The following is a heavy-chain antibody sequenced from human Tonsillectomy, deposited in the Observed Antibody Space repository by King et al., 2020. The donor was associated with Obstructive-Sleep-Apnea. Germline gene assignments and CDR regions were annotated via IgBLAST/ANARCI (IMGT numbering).Heavy chain of an antibody. J-gene: IGHJ4*02. V-gene: IGHV1-2*02. Sequence: LVQSGAEVRRPGASVEVSCKASGYTFTGFYMHWVRQAPGQGLEWLGWINPNGGDTKYAQKFQDRVFMTRDTSVSTAYVELTSLRPDDTAMYYCARRGTGGGKYNFDFWGQGTLVTVSS. D-gene: IGHD2-8*02. CDR1: GYTFTGFY. CDR2: INPNGGDT. CDR3: ARRGTGGGKYNFDF.